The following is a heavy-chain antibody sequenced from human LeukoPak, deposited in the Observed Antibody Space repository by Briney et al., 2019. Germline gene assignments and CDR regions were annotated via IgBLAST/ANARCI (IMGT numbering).Heavy chain of an antibody. J-gene: IGHJ5*02. Sequence: SGTLSLTCAVSGGSISSGGYSWSWIRQPPGKGLEWIGYIYHSGSTYYNPSLKSRVTISVDRSKNQFSLKLSSVTAADTAVYYCARGPIAAAGTNWFDPWGQGTLVTVSS. D-gene: IGHD6-13*01. CDR3: ARGPIAAAGTNWFDP. V-gene: IGHV4-30-2*01. CDR1: GGSISSGGYS. CDR2: IYHSGST.